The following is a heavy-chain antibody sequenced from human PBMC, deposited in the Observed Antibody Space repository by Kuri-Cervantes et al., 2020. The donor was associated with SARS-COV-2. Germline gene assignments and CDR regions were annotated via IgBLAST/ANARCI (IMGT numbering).Heavy chain of an antibody. V-gene: IGHV4-34*01. Sequence: SETLSLTCAVYGRSFSGYYWSWIRHPPGKVLEWNGEIKHSGSTNFNPSLKSRVTISVDTSKNQFSLKLSSVTAAETAVYYCATSSIAARGNDYWGQGTRVTCAS. J-gene: IGHJ4*02. CDR1: GRSFSGYY. CDR3: ATSSIAARGNDY. CDR2: IKHSGST. D-gene: IGHD6-6*01.